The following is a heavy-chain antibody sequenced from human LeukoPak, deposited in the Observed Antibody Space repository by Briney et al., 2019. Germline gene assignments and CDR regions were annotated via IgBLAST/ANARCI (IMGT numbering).Heavy chain of an antibody. CDR3: ARERSGYSGYDLTLPYGMDV. CDR2: INPNSGGT. D-gene: IGHD5-12*01. Sequence: ASVKVSCKASGYTFTGYYMHWVRQAPGQELEWMGRINPNSGGTNYAQKFQGRVTMTRDTSISTAYMELSRLRSDDTAVYYCARERSGYSGYDLTLPYGMDVWGQGTTVTVSS. CDR1: GYTFTGYY. J-gene: IGHJ6*02. V-gene: IGHV1-2*06.